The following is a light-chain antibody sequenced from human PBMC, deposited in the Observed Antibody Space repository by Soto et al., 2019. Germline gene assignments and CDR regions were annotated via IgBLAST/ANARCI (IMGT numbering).Light chain of an antibody. CDR1: RSDVGGYNC. CDR3: SSYAGSNNLV. CDR2: EVS. Sequence: QSALTQPPSASGSPGQSVTISCTGSRSDVGGYNCVSWYQHHPGKAPKLMIYEVSERPSGVPDRFSGSKSGNTASLTVSGFQADDEADYYCSSYAGSNNLVFGGGTQLTVL. V-gene: IGLV2-8*01. J-gene: IGLJ2*01.